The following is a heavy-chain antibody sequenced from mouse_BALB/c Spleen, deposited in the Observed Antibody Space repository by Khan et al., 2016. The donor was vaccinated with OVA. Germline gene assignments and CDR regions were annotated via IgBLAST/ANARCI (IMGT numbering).Heavy chain of an antibody. CDR3: ARRGLRWDFDY. Sequence: QVRLQQSGAELAKPGASAKMSCKASGYTFINYWILWVKQRPGQGLEWIGYINPSTGYTEYNQNFKDKATLTADKSSSTAYMQLSSLTSEDSAVYYCARRGLRWDFDYWGQGTTLTVSS. D-gene: IGHD1-1*01. CDR1: GYTFINYW. V-gene: IGHV1-7*01. CDR2: INPSTGYT. J-gene: IGHJ2*01.